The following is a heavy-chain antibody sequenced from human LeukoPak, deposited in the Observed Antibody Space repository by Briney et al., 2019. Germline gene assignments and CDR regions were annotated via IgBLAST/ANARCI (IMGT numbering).Heavy chain of an antibody. J-gene: IGHJ6*03. D-gene: IGHD6-13*01. CDR3: ARDGGYSSSWYFYYYMDV. Sequence: PGGSLRLSCAASGFTFDDYGMSWVRQAPGKGLEWVSGINWNGGSTGYADSVKGRFTISRDNAKNSLYLQMNSLRAEDTAVYYCARDGGYSSSWYFYYYMDVWGKGTTVTVSS. CDR2: INWNGGST. CDR1: GFTFDDYG. V-gene: IGHV3-20*04.